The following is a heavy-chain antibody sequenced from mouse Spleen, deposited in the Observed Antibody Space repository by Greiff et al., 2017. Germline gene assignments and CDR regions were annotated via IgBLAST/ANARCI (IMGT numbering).Heavy chain of an antibody. CDR3: TTRGPYRSAWFAY. Sequence: VQLKESGAELVRPGASVKLSCTASGFNIKDDYMHWVKQRPEQGLEWIGWIDPENGDTEYASKFQGKATITADTSSNTAYLQLSSLTSEDTAVYYCTTRGPYRSAWFAYWGQGTLVTVSA. D-gene: IGHD2-14*01. CDR2: IDPENGDT. V-gene: IGHV14-4*01. J-gene: IGHJ3*01. CDR1: GFNIKDDY.